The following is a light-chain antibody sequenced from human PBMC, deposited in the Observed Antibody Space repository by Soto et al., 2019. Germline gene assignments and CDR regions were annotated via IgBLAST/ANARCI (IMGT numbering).Light chain of an antibody. CDR1: SSNIGGNT. CDR3: AAWDDRLNGPV. Sequence: QSALTQPHSASGTPGQRVTISCSGSSSNIGGNTVNWYQQLPGTAPKLLIYGNNQRPSGVPDRFSGSKSATSASLAISGLQSEDEADYYCAAWDDRLNGPVFGTGTKVTVL. J-gene: IGLJ1*01. CDR2: GNN. V-gene: IGLV1-44*01.